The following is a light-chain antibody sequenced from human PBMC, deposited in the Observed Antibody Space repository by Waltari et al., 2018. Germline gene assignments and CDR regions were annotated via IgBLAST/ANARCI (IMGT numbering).Light chain of an antibody. Sequence: DIVMTQSPDSLAVSLGERATINCKSSQSVLYTSNNKNNLAWFQQKPGQPPKLLIYWASTRESGVPDRFSGSRSGTDFSLTISSLQAEDVAVYFCQQFHSTPITFGQGTRLEI. CDR2: WAS. CDR3: QQFHSTPIT. V-gene: IGKV4-1*01. CDR1: QSVLYTSNNKNN. J-gene: IGKJ5*01.